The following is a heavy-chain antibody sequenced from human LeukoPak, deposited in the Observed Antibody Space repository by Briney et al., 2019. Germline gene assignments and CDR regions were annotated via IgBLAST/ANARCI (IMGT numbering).Heavy chain of an antibody. D-gene: IGHD6-13*01. CDR3: ARSRYSSSWYNY. Sequence: ASVKVSCKASGYTFTSYGISWVRQAPGQGLEGRGWISAYNGNTNYAQKLQGRVTMTTDTSTSTAYMELRSLGSDDTAVYYCARSRYSSSWYNYWGQGTLVTVSS. CDR2: ISAYNGNT. J-gene: IGHJ4*02. V-gene: IGHV1-18*01. CDR1: GYTFTSYG.